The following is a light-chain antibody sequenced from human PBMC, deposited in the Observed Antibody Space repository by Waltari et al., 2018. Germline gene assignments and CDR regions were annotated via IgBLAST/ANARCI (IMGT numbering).Light chain of an antibody. CDR1: TSDVGNYNL. J-gene: IGLJ3*02. CDR2: ENI. V-gene: IGLV2-23*01. Sequence: QSALTQPASVSGSPGQSITISCTGTTSDVGNYNLVSWYQPVPGRAPKLMIYENIRRPSAISHRFSGSKSGNTASLTISGLQAEDEADYYSCSFASSRTWVFGGGTKLTVL. CDR3: CSFASSRTWV.